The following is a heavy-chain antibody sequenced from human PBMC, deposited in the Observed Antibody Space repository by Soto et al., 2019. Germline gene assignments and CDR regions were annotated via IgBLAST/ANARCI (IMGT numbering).Heavy chain of an antibody. D-gene: IGHD3-3*01. Sequence: SETLSLTCTVSGGSISSYYWSWIRQPPGKGLEWIGYIYYSGSTNYNPSLKSRVTISVDTSKNQFSLKLSSVTAADTAVYYCARAEGSHYDFWSRGFADYYYGMDVWGQGTTVTVSS. CDR3: ARAEGSHYDFWSRGFADYYYGMDV. J-gene: IGHJ6*02. CDR2: IYYSGST. CDR1: GGSISSYY. V-gene: IGHV4-59*01.